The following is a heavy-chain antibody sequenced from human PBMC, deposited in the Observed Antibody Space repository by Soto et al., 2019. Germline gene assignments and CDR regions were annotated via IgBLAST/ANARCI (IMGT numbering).Heavy chain of an antibody. J-gene: IGHJ4*02. Sequence: QVQLMQSRAEVKKPGASVKVSCKASGYTFTSYNVHWVRQAPGQGLEWMGIIYASGGSTTYAQNFQGRLTVTRDTSTSTVYMELSSLRSDDTAVYYCFRGGFPDYGKEGRYWGQGTLVTVSS. CDR1: GYTFTSYN. CDR2: IYASGGST. CDR3: FRGGFPDYGKEGRY. V-gene: IGHV1-46*01. D-gene: IGHD4-17*01.